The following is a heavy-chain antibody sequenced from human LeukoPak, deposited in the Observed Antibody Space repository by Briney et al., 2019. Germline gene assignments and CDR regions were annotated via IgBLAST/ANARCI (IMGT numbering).Heavy chain of an antibody. V-gene: IGHV4-38-2*01. D-gene: IGHD1-14*01. CDR2: IYPSGTT. CDR3: ARRPESPITGFDF. Sequence: SETLSLTCAVSGYSVSSSYYWAWIRHPPGAGLEWIGIIYPSGTTSYKSSLRSRLIISIDAPKNQVSLRLSSVTAADTAMYYCARRPESPITGFDFWGQGALVGVSS. CDR1: GYSVSSSYY. J-gene: IGHJ4*02.